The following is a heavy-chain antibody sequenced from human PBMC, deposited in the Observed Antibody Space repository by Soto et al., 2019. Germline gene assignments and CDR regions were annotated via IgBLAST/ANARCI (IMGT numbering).Heavy chain of an antibody. V-gene: IGHV4-39*01. CDR2: IYYSGST. Sequence: SETLSLTCTVSGGSISSSSYYWGWIRQPPGKGLEWIGSIYYSGSTYYNPSLKSRVTIPVDTSKNQFSLKLSSVTAADTAVYYCARHAESIRGVIIFNWFDPWGQGTLVT. CDR1: GGSISSSSYY. CDR3: ARHAESIRGVIIFNWFDP. J-gene: IGHJ5*02. D-gene: IGHD3-10*01.